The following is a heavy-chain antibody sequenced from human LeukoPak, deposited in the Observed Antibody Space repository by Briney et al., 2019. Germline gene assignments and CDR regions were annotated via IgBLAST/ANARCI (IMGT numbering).Heavy chain of an antibody. V-gene: IGHV3-7*01. CDR2: INQDGNRL. D-gene: IGHD2-15*01. CDR1: GLRFSSYL. J-gene: IGHJ4*02. CDR3: ATTFPYCGDGTCAL. Sequence: PGGSLRLSCAASGLRFSSYLMSWVRQAPGKGLEWVANINQDGNRLNYVDSVKGRVSISRDNANNALFLQMHSLRVEDTAIYYCATTFPYCGDGTCALGGQGAQVTVSS.